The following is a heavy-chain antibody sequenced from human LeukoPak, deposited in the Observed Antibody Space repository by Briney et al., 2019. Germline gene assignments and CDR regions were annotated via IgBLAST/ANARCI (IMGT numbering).Heavy chain of an antibody. CDR1: GFTFSSYS. Sequence: GGSLKLSCAASGFTFSSYSMNWVRQAPGKGLEWVSSISSSSSYIYYADSVKGRFTISRDNAKNSLCLQMNGLRAGDTAVYYCARVPAGVIGMKDAFDIWGQGTMVTVSS. J-gene: IGHJ3*02. V-gene: IGHV3-21*01. D-gene: IGHD3-16*02. CDR2: ISSSSSYI. CDR3: ARVPAGVIGMKDAFDI.